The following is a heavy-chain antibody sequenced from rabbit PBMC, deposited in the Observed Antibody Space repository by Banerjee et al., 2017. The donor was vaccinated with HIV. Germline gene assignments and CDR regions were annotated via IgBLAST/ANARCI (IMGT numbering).Heavy chain of an antibody. CDR1: GFDFSRYS. Sequence: QEQLKESGGGLVQPGGSLTLTCTASGFDFSRYSMCWVRQAPGKGLEWIAFIYTGSSGNTYYASWAKGRFTISKTSSTTVTLQMTSLTAADTATYFCANNVGHGGYGYLWGPGTLVTVS. V-gene: IGHV1S45*01. D-gene: IGHD1-1*01. J-gene: IGHJ4*01. CDR3: ANNVGHGGYGYL. CDR2: IYTGSSGNT.